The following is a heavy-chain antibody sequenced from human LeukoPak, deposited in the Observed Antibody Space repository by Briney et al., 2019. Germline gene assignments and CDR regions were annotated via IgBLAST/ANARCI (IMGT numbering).Heavy chain of an antibody. CDR3: ARGPVQLGPLAYYYGMDV. D-gene: IGHD6-6*01. V-gene: IGHV4-39*01. Sequence: PSEALSLTCTVSGGSISSSSFYWGWIRQPPGKGLEWIGSIYYSGSTYYNPSLKSRVTISVDTSKNQFSLKLNSVTAADTAVYYCARGPVQLGPLAYYYGMDVWGQGTTVTVSS. J-gene: IGHJ6*02. CDR2: IYYSGST. CDR1: GGSISSSSFY.